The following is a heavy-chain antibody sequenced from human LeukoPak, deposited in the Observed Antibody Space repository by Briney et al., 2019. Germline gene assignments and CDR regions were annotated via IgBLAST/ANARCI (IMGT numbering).Heavy chain of an antibody. CDR2: IGGSGVST. CDR1: AFTFRSYA. Sequence: PGGSLRLSCAASAFTFRSYAMSWVRQAPGQGLEWVSTIGGSGVSTHYADSVKGRFTISRDNSKSTLFLQMNSLRAEDTAVYSCAKDLKYDFWSGYYYYYYYMDVWGKGTTVTVSS. V-gene: IGHV3-23*01. D-gene: IGHD3-3*01. CDR3: AKDLKYDFWSGYYYYYYYMDV. J-gene: IGHJ6*03.